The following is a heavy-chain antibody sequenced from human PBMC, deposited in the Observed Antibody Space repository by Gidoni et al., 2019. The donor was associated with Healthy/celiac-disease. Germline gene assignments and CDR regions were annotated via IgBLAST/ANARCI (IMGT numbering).Heavy chain of an antibody. Sequence: QVQLVQSGAEVKKPGASVKVSCKASGYTFTSYYMHWVRQAPGQGLEWMGIINPSGGSTSYAQKFQGRVTMTRDTSTSTVYMELSSLRSEDTAVYYCARDPRGYSYAQRPFYYYYYGMDVWGQGTTVTVSS. J-gene: IGHJ6*02. CDR2: INPSGGST. D-gene: IGHD5-18*01. CDR3: ARDPRGYSYAQRPFYYYYYGMDV. CDR1: GYTFTSYY. V-gene: IGHV1-46*01.